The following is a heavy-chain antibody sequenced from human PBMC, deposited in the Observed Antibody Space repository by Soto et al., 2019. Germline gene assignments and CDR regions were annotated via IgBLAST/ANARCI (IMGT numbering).Heavy chain of an antibody. J-gene: IGHJ4*02. Sequence: DSLKISCKAFGYNFINSWIGWVRQMPGKGLEWMAIIYPGDSDTRYSPSFQGQVTISADKSISTAYLKWSSLKASDTAMYYCARMMAASGTGFDYWGQGTLVTVSS. CDR3: ARMMAASGTGFDY. V-gene: IGHV5-51*01. D-gene: IGHD6-25*01. CDR2: IYPGDSDT. CDR1: GYNFINSW.